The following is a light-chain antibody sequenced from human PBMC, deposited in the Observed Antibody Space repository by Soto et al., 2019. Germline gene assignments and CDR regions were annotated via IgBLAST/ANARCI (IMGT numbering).Light chain of an antibody. V-gene: IGKV1-39*01. Sequence: DIQMTQSPSSLSASVGDRVTITCRASHSISNYLNWYQQKPGKAPNLLIYTASSLQSGVPSRFSGSGSGTDFTLTISSLQPEDFETYYCQQSYSTPYSFAQGTKVDIK. CDR2: TAS. J-gene: IGKJ2*03. CDR1: HSISNY. CDR3: QQSYSTPYS.